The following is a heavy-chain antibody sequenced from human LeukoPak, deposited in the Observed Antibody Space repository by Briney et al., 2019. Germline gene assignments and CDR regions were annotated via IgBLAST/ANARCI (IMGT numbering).Heavy chain of an antibody. CDR2: IYHSGST. J-gene: IGHJ6*02. V-gene: IGHV4-59*12. D-gene: IGHD3-10*01. CDR1: GGSIRNYY. CDR3: ARGVGHGSGSYYLDYYYYGMDV. Sequence: SETLSLTCTVSGGSIRNYYWSWIRQPPGKALEWIGYIYHSGSTYYKPSLKSRVTISVDRSKNQFSLKLSPVTAADPAGFYCARGVGHGSGSYYLDYYYYGMDVWGQGTTVTVSS.